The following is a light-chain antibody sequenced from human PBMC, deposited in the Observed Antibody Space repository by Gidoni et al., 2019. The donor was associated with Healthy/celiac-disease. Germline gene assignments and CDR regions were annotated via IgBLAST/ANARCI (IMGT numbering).Light chain of an antibody. V-gene: IGKV1-39*01. CDR3: QQSYSTPRT. CDR1: QSISSS. J-gene: IGKJ4*01. Sequence: DIQMTQSPSSLSASVGDRVTITCRASQSISSSLNWYQQKPGKAPSRFSGSGFGTDFTLTISSLQPEDFATYYCQQSYSTPRTFGGGTKVEIK.